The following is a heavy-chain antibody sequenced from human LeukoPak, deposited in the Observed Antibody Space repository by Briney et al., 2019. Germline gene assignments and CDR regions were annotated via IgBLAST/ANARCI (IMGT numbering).Heavy chain of an antibody. J-gene: IGHJ4*02. CDR3: AGAPEYGLYYFDY. Sequence: SETLSLTCAVYGGSFSGYYWGWIRQPPGKGLEWIGYIYYSGSTYYNPSLKSRVSISVDTSKNQFSLKLTSVTAADTAVYYCAGAPEYGLYYFDYWGQGTLVTVSS. V-gene: IGHV4-34*01. CDR2: IYYSGST. D-gene: IGHD1-14*01. CDR1: GGSFSGYY.